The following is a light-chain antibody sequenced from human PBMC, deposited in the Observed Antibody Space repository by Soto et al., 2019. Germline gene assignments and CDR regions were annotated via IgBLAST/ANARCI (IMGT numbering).Light chain of an antibody. J-gene: IGLJ1*01. CDR3: SSYASSITYV. Sequence: QSALTQPASVSGSPGQSITISCIGTSSDIGGYNYVSWYQQHPGKAPKLMIYGVSNRPSGVSFRFSGSKSGNTASLTISGLQAEDEADYYCSSYASSITYVFGTGTKVTVL. CDR1: SSDIGGYNY. CDR2: GVS. V-gene: IGLV2-14*01.